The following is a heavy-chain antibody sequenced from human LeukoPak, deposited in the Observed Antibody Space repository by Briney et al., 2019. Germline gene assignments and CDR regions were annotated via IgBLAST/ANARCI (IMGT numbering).Heavy chain of an antibody. V-gene: IGHV4-4*07. J-gene: IGHJ4*02. CDR3: TRVREWGYEDY. D-gene: IGHD3-16*01. CDR2: IYTSGST. Sequence: SETLSLTCTVSGGSISSYYWSWIRQPAGKGLEWIGRIYTSGSTNYNPSLKSRVTISVDTSKNQSSLKLSSVTAADTAVYYCTRVREWGYEDYWGQGTLVTVSS. CDR1: GGSISSYY.